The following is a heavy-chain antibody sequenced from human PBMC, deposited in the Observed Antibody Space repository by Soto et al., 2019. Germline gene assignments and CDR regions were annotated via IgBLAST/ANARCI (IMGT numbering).Heavy chain of an antibody. CDR3: ARQTRIWSGYSGHIDY. CDR1: GGSITSSSYS. D-gene: IGHD3-9*01. CDR2: FYYSENT. V-gene: IGHV4-39*01. Sequence: PSETLSLTCAVSGGSITSSSYSWGWVRQPPGKGLEWIATFYYSENTHYNPSLKSRVTISVDTSKNQFSLILTSVTAADTAVYYCARQTRIWSGYSGHIDYWGQGTLVTVSS. J-gene: IGHJ4*02.